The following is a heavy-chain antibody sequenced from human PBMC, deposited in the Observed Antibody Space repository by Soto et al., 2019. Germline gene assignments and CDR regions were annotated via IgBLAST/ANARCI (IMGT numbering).Heavy chain of an antibody. CDR1: GFTFSTYW. J-gene: IGHJ2*01. D-gene: IGHD6-13*01. CDR3: ARTRAAAGRRRYLDL. CDR2: IKQDGSEK. Sequence: PGGSLRLSCAGSGFTFSTYWMSWVHQAPGKGLEWVANIKQDGSEKYYVDSVKGRFTISRDNAKNSLYLQMNSLRAEDTAVYYCARTRAAAGRRRYLDLWGRGTLVTISS. V-gene: IGHV3-7*01.